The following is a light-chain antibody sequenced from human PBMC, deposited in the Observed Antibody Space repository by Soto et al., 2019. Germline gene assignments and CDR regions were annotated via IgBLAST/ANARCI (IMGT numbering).Light chain of an antibody. CDR2: DAS. CDR1: QSVSSY. J-gene: IGKJ5*01. V-gene: IGKV3-11*01. Sequence: EIVLTQSPATLSLSPGERAALACRASQSVSSYLALYQQKPGQAPRLLIYDASNRATGIPARFSGSGSGTAFTLPIISLEPEDFAVSFCQHRSNWHITFGQGTRLDIK. CDR3: QHRSNWHIT.